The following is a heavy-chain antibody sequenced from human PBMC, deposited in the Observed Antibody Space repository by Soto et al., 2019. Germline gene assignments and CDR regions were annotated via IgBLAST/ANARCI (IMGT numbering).Heavy chain of an antibody. CDR1: GLTFSAYG. Sequence: GGSLRLSCEASGLTFSAYGMHWVRQAPGKGLEWVATISYDGSKKYFGDSVKGRFTISRDNSKSTLYLEMNSLRTEDTAVYYCAKASHCNKGRCSLGLIGDRAFDIWGQGTMVTVS. D-gene: IGHD2-8*01. CDR3: AKASHCNKGRCSLGLIGDRAFDI. CDR2: ISYDGSKK. V-gene: IGHV3-30*18. J-gene: IGHJ3*02.